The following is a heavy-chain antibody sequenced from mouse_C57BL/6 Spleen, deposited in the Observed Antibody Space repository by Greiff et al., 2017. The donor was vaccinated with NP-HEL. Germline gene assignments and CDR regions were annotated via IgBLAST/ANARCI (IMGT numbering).Heavy chain of an antibody. CDR2: IDPETGGT. CDR1: GYTFTDYE. V-gene: IGHV1-15*01. J-gene: IGHJ1*03. CDR3: TYDYDRYFDV. D-gene: IGHD2-4*01. Sequence: VQLKESGAELVRPGASVTLSCKASGYTFTDYEMHWVKQTPVHGLEWIGAIDPETGGTAYNQKFKGKAILTADKSSSTAYMELRSLTSEDSAVYYCTYDYDRYFDVWGTGTTVTVSS.